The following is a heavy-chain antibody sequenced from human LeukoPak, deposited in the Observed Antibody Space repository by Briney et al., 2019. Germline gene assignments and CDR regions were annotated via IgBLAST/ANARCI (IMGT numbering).Heavy chain of an antibody. V-gene: IGHV1-2*02. Sequence: GASVKVSCKASGYTFTGYYMHWVRQAPGQGLEWMGWINPNSGGTNYAQKFQGRVTMTRDMSTSTVYMELSSLRSEDTAVYYCARDLWGYCTNGVCHPRIVYSGWYLGYWGQGTLVTVSS. CDR2: INPNSGGT. CDR3: ARDLWGYCTNGVCHPRIVYSGWYLGY. D-gene: IGHD2-8*01. J-gene: IGHJ4*02. CDR1: GYTFTGYY.